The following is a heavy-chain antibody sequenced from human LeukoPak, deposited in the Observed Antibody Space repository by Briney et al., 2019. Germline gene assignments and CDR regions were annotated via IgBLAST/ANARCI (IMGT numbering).Heavy chain of an antibody. CDR2: ISDSGGNT. CDR1: GFTFSSYA. CDR3: AKGSSGWYGDY. Sequence: GGSLRVSCAASGFTFSSYAMSWVRQAQGQGLEWVSSISDSGGNTYYADSVKGRFTISRDNSKNTLYLQMNSLRAEDTAVYYCAKGSSGWYGDYWGQGTLVTVSS. J-gene: IGHJ4*02. V-gene: IGHV3-23*01. D-gene: IGHD6-19*01.